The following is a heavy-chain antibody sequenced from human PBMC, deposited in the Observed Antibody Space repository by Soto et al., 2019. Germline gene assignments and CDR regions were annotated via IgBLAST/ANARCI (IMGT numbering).Heavy chain of an antibody. CDR2: IYPGDSDT. Sequence: EVQLVQSGAEVKKPGESLKISCKGSGYSFTSYWIGWVRQMPGKGLEWMGIIYPGDSDTRYSPSFQGQVTISADKSISTAYLQWSSLKASDTAMYYCARRVSSSWYPYYYYGMDVWGQGTTVTVSS. J-gene: IGHJ6*02. D-gene: IGHD6-13*01. CDR3: ARRVSSSWYPYYYYGMDV. V-gene: IGHV5-51*03. CDR1: GYSFTSYW.